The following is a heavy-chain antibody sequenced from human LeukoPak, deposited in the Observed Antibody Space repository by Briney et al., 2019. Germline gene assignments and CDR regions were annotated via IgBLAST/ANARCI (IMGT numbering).Heavy chain of an antibody. CDR2: IYTNGST. D-gene: IGHD6-13*01. J-gene: IGHJ6*03. V-gene: IGHV4-61*09. Sequence: PSETLSLTCTVSGGSISSGSYCWSWIRQPAGKGLEWIGHIYTNGSTNYNPSLKSRVTISVDTYKNQFSLKLSSVTAADTAVYYFARVYSSIWYGVHYYYMDVWGKGTTVTVSS. CDR3: ARVYSSIWYGVHYYYMDV. CDR1: GGSISSGSYC.